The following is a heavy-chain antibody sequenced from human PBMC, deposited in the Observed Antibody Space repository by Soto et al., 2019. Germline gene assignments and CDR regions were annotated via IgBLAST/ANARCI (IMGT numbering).Heavy chain of an antibody. D-gene: IGHD3-10*01. J-gene: IGHJ4*02. CDR3: ARAQGSGFLVS. Sequence: QVQLQESGPGLVKPSQTLSLTCTVSGGSISSGDYYWSWIRQPPGKGLEWIGYIYYSGSTYYNPSLKARVTISVDSAKNQFSLKLSSVTAADTAVYYCARAQGSGFLVSWGQGTLVTVSS. CDR1: GGSISSGDYY. V-gene: IGHV4-30-4*01. CDR2: IYYSGST.